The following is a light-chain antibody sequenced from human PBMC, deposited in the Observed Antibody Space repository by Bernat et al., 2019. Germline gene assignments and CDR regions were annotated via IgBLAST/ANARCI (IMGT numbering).Light chain of an antibody. Sequence: QSALTQPRSVSGSPGQSVTISCTGTSSDVGGYNYVSWYQHHPDKAPKLMIYGVTKRPSGVPGRFSGSRSGNTASLTISGLQAEHEADYYCCSYAGSYTHYVFGTGTKVTVL. CDR2: GVT. J-gene: IGLJ1*01. CDR1: SSDVGGYNY. V-gene: IGLV2-11*01. CDR3: CSYAGSYTHYV.